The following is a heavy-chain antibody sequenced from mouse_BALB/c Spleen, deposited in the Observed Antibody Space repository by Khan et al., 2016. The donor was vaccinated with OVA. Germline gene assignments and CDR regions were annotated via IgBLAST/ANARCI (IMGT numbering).Heavy chain of an antibody. CDR1: GFTFSPYS. CDR3: ATHLTGSFAY. Sequence: EVELVESGGDLVKSGGSLKLSCAASGFTFSPYSMSWVRQTPDKRLEWVATINSDGDSTYYPDSVEGRFNISRDNAKNTLYLQMTSLKSEDTAMYYCATHLTGSFAYWGQGTLVTVSA. CDR2: INSDGDST. V-gene: IGHV5-6*01. J-gene: IGHJ3*01.